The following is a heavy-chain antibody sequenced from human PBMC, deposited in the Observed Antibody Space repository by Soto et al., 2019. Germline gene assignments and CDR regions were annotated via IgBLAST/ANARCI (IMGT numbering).Heavy chain of an antibody. CDR1: GFTLGSYG. Sequence: LRLSCAASGFTLGSYGMDWVLQAPGKGLEWVAVISYDGSNKYYADSVKGRFTISRDNSKNTLYLQMNSLRAEDTAVYYCSKDAYLTATSSIYQWGQDTVVSNSS. D-gene: IGHD1-7*01. V-gene: IGHV3-30*18. CDR3: SKDAYLTATSSIYQ. CDR2: ISYDGSNK. J-gene: IGHJ1*01.